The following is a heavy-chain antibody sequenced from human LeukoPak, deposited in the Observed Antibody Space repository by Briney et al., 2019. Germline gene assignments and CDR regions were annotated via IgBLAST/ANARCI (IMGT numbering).Heavy chain of an antibody. CDR2: INPSGGST. Sequence: ASVKVSCKASGYTFTSYSMHWVRQAPGQGLEWMGIINPSGGSTSYAQKFQGRVTMTRDMSMSTVYMELSSLRSEDKAVYYCARDGKYDLWSGYYTGKEYYYYMDVWGKGTTVTVSS. CDR3: ARDGKYDLWSGYYTGKEYYYYMDV. CDR1: GYTFTSYS. J-gene: IGHJ6*03. D-gene: IGHD3-3*01. V-gene: IGHV1-46*01.